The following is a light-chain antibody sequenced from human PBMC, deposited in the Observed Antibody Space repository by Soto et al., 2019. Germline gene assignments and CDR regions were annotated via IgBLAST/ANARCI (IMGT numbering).Light chain of an antibody. CDR1: SSNIGAGYD. CDR3: QSYDSSLSGFYV. Sequence: LTQPPSVSGAPGQRVTISCTGSSSNIGAGYDVHWYQQLPGTAPKLLIYGNSNRPSGVPDRFSGSKSGTSASLAITGLQAEDEADYYCQSYDSSLSGFYVFGTGTKLTVL. CDR2: GNS. J-gene: IGLJ1*01. V-gene: IGLV1-40*01.